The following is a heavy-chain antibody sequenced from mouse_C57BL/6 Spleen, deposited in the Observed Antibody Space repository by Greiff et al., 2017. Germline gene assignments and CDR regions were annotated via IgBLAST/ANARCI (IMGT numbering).Heavy chain of an antibody. CDR1: GYTFTDYN. Sequence: VQLKQSGPELVKPGASVKIPCKASGYTFTDYNMDWVKQSHGKSLEWIGDINPNNGGTIYNEKFKGKATLTVDKSSSTAYMELRSLTSEDTAVYYCARWNYQGSPFAYWGQGTLVTVSA. CDR2: INPNNGGT. J-gene: IGHJ3*01. V-gene: IGHV1-18*01. CDR3: ARWNYQGSPFAY.